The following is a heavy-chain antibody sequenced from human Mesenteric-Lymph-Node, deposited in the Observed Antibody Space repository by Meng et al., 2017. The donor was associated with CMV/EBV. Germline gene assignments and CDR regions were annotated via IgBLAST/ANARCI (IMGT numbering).Heavy chain of an antibody. Sequence: AVPGGSITSNNWWRWVRQPPGKGLEWIGEISHSGSTNDNPSLKRRVTISVDRSKNQFSLNLSSVTAADTAVYYCARGRNYYGSGIDYWGQGTLVTVSS. CDR2: ISHSGST. J-gene: IGHJ4*02. CDR1: GGSITSNNW. CDR3: ARGRNYYGSGIDY. D-gene: IGHD3-10*01. V-gene: IGHV4-4*02.